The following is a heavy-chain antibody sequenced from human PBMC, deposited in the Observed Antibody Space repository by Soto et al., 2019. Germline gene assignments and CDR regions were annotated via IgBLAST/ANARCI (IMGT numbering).Heavy chain of an antibody. J-gene: IGHJ4*02. CDR1: GYSFTNYY. CDR3: ASSVLVPSTINYFDF. V-gene: IGHV5-51*01. Sequence: PGESLKISCSASGYSFTNYYLAWVRQMPGKGLEWMGIIYPVDFDTRYSPSFQGQVTISVDRSIRTAYLQWDSLKASDTAMYYCASSVLVPSTINYFDFWGQGTLVTVSS. CDR2: IYPVDFDT. D-gene: IGHD1-26*01.